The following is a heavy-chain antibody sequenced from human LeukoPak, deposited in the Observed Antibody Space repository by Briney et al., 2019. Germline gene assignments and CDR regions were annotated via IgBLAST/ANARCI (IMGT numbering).Heavy chain of an antibody. J-gene: IGHJ4*02. D-gene: IGHD1-1*01. CDR2: VYTSGDA. Sequence: SETLSLTCTVSGVSISTSYWSWIRQPAGKGLEWIGRVYTSGDANYNPSLNSRLTLSVDTSKNQFSLTLTSLTAADTAVYYCARGGWNHDYWGQGTLVTVSS. CDR1: GVSISTSY. V-gene: IGHV4-4*07. CDR3: ARGGWNHDY.